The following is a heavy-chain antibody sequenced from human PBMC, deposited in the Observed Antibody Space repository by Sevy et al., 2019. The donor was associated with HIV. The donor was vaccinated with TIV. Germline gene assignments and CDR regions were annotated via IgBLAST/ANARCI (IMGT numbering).Heavy chain of an antibody. Sequence: ASVKVSCKASGYTFTSYDINWVRQATGQGLEWKGWMNSNRGNTGYAQKFQGRVTMTRNTSISTAYMELSSLRSEDTAVYYCARYYYDSSGYYDYNGMDVWGQGTTVTVSS. V-gene: IGHV1-8*01. CDR2: MNSNRGNT. J-gene: IGHJ6*02. CDR1: GYTFTSYD. D-gene: IGHD3-22*01. CDR3: ARYYYDSSGYYDYNGMDV.